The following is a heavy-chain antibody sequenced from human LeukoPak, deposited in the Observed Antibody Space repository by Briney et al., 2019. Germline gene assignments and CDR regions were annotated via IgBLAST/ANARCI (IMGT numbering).Heavy chain of an antibody. J-gene: IGHJ4*02. V-gene: IGHV3-23*01. CDR2: FTGGGEYT. Sequence: GGSLRLSCVPSGFTFSSYALSWVRHAPGKGLECLSAFTGGGEYTNYADSVKGRITISRDNSKNTLYLQMDHLRAEDTALYYCARRSSSMSGFFDYWGQGTLVTVSS. CDR1: GFTFSSYA. CDR3: ARRSSSMSGFFDY. D-gene: IGHD6-13*01.